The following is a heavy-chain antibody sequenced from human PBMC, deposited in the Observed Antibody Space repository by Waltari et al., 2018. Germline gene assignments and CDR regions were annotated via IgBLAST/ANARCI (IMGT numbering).Heavy chain of an antibody. CDR3: ARCENDFWSGAPPGDYYYYMDV. J-gene: IGHJ6*03. CDR2: IYTSGST. D-gene: IGHD3-3*01. Sequence: QVQLQESGPGLVKPSETLSLTCPVSGGSISSYYWSWIRQPAGKGLEWIGRIYTSGSTNYNPSLKSRVTMSVDTSKNQFSLKLSSVTAADTAVYYCARCENDFWSGAPPGDYYYYMDVWGKGTTVTVSS. CDR1: GGSISSYY. V-gene: IGHV4-4*07.